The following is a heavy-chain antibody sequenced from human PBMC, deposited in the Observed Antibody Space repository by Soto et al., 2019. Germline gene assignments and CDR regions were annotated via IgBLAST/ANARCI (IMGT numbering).Heavy chain of an antibody. D-gene: IGHD1-26*01. J-gene: IGHJ5*01. Sequence: QLQLQESGPGLVKPSETLSVTCTVSGGSISSSSYYWGWIRQPPWKGLEWIGSIYYSGSTYYNPSLKSRVTISVDTSKNQFSLKLSSVTAADTAVYYCSRQRTEPSFFIVGATDWFDSWGQRTLVTVSS. V-gene: IGHV4-39*01. CDR2: IYYSGST. CDR1: GGSISSSSYY. CDR3: SRQRTEPSFFIVGATDWFDS.